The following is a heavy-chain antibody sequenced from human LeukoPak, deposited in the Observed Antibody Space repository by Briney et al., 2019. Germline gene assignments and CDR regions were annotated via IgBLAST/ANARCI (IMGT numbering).Heavy chain of an antibody. CDR3: ARGLESCSSGSCFKD. Sequence: PGGSLRLSCAASGFIVSSNYMSWVRQAPGKGLEWVSLIYSSGSTYYTPSVKGRFTISRDHSKNTLYLQMNSLRAEDAALYYCARGLESCSSGSCFKDWGQGTLVTVSS. CDR1: GFIVSSNY. D-gene: IGHD2-15*01. V-gene: IGHV3-53*01. CDR2: IYSSGST. J-gene: IGHJ4*02.